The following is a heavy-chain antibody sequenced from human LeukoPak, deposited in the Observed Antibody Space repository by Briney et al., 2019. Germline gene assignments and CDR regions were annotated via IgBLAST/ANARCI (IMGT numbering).Heavy chain of an antibody. J-gene: IGHJ5*02. D-gene: IGHD3-3*01. CDR3: ARAGLSIFGMITPNWFDP. CDR2: INHSGST. CDR1: GGSLSDYY. V-gene: IGHV4-34*01. Sequence: SETLSLTCSVYGGSLSDYYWSWIRQPPGKGLEWIGEINHSGSTKFNPSLKSRVTISVDTSRNQFSLNLTSVTAADTAVYYCARAGLSIFGMITPNWFDPWGQGTLVSVSS.